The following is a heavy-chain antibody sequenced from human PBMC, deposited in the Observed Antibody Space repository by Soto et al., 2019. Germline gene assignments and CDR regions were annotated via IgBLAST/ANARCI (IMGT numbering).Heavy chain of an antibody. J-gene: IGHJ4*02. CDR3: ARDRIISGYSYGLDY. V-gene: IGHV3-30-3*01. Sequence: GGSLRLSCAASGFTFSSYAMHWVRQAPGKGLEWVAVISYDGSNKYYADSVKGRFTISRDNSKNTVYLQMNSLRAEDTAVYYCARDRIISGYSYGLDYWGQGTLVTVSS. CDR1: GFTFSSYA. D-gene: IGHD5-18*01. CDR2: ISYDGSNK.